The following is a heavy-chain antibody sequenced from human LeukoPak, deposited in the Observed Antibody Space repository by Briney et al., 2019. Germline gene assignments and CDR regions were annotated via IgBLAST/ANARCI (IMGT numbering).Heavy chain of an antibody. CDR2: INHNGNVN. Sequence: GGSLRLSCAASGFTFSSYSMNWARQAPGKGLEWVASINHNGNVNYYVDSVKGRFTVSRDNAKNSLYLQMSNLRAEDTAVYFCARGGGLDVWGQGATVTVSS. V-gene: IGHV3-7*03. D-gene: IGHD3-16*01. CDR3: ARGGGLDV. CDR1: GFTFSSYS. J-gene: IGHJ6*02.